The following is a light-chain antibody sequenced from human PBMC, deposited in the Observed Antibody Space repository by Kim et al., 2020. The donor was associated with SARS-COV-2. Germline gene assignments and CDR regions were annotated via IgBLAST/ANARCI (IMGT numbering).Light chain of an antibody. V-gene: IGLV3-21*04. CDR3: QVWDSSSDHRVV. Sequence: SYELTQSPSVSVAPGKTARVSCGGNSIGSKSVHWYQQKSGQAPVLVIYYDSDWPSGIPERFSGSNSGNTATLTISRVEAGDEADYYCQVWDSSSDHRVVFGGGTQLTVL. J-gene: IGLJ2*01. CDR2: YDS. CDR1: SIGSKS.